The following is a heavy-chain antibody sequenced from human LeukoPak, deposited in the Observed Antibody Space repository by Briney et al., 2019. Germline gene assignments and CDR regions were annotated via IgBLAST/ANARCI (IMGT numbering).Heavy chain of an antibody. CDR1: GLTFSSYE. J-gene: IGHJ6*02. D-gene: IGHD5-12*01. Sequence: PGGSLRLSCAASGLTFSSYEMNWVRQAPGKGLEWVSYISSSGSTIYYADSVKGRFTISRDNAKNSLYLQMNSLRAEDTAVYYCARDQTVDSRGYYYYYGMDVWGQGTTVTVSS. CDR3: ARDQTVDSRGYYYYYGMDV. V-gene: IGHV3-48*03. CDR2: ISSSGSTI.